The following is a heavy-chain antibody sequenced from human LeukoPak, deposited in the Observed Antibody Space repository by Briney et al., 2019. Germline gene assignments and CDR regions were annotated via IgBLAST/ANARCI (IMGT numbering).Heavy chain of an antibody. CDR3: AKGTSAVAGTLDY. J-gene: IGHJ4*02. CDR2: ISGSGGST. D-gene: IGHD6-19*01. V-gene: IGHV3-23*01. CDR1: GGSISSNY. Sequence: SSETLSLTCTVSGGSISSNYWSWIRQPPGKGLEWVSAISGSGGSTYYADSVKGRFTISRDNSKNTLYLQMNSLRAEDTAVYYCAKGTSAVAGTLDYWGQGTLVTVSS.